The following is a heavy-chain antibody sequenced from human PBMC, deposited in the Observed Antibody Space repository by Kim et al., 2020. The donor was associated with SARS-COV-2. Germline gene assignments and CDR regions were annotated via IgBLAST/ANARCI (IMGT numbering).Heavy chain of an antibody. J-gene: IGHJ3*01. CDR3: ATLIAAAGIYVGGW. Sequence: SVKVSCKASGGTFSSYAISWVRQAPGQGLEWMGRIIPILGIANYAQKFQGRVTITADKPTSTAYMELSSLRSEDTAVYYCATLIAAAGIYVGGWWGQGTMVTVSS. CDR1: GGTFSSYA. CDR2: IIPILGIA. D-gene: IGHD6-13*01. V-gene: IGHV1-69*04.